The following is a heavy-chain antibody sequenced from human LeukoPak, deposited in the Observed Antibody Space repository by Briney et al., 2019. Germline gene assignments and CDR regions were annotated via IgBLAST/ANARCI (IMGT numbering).Heavy chain of an antibody. CDR3: ARDTPRPVPRGFEY. V-gene: IGHV1-8*01. CDR1: GYTFTSYD. J-gene: IGHJ4*02. Sequence: GASVKVSCKASGYTFTSYDINWVRRATGQGLEWMGWMNPNSGNTGYAQKFQGRVTMTRNTSISTAYMELSRLRSDDTAVYYCARDTPRPVPRGFEYWGQGTLVTVSS. CDR2: MNPNSGNT.